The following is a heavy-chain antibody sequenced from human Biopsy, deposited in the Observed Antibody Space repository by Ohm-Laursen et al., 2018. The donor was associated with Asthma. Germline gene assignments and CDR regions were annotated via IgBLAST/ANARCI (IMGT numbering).Heavy chain of an antibody. CDR2: ISKDASTQ. D-gene: IGHD1-1*01. J-gene: IGHJ3*02. CDR1: GFSFSNFA. Sequence: SLRLSCAASGFSFSNFAIHWVRRAPGKGLEWVGVISKDASTQDYADSVKGRFTMARDNSKNTLDLQMNSLREEDTTVYYCVRDGTDDAFDIWGQGTVVSVSS. V-gene: IGHV3-30*01. CDR3: VRDGTDDAFDI.